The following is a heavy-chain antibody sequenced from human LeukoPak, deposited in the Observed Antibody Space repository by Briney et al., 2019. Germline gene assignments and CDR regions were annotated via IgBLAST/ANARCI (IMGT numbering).Heavy chain of an antibody. CDR3: ARYPGQCLVTGGS. V-gene: IGHV3-66*01. Sequence: QSGGPLTLSCAASGFPESSHYMSWVRQATGKGLEWVSDIYSGGSTYYADSVKGSFTISRDNYKNTLYLQMNGLRAEVTSVYYGARYPGQCLVTGGSWGQGTLVTVSS. D-gene: IGHD5/OR15-5a*01. J-gene: IGHJ5*02. CDR2: IYSGGST. CDR1: GFPESSHY.